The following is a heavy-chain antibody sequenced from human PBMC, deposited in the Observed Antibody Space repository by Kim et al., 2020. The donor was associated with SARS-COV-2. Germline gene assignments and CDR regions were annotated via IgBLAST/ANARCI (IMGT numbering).Heavy chain of an antibody. CDR1: GGSFSGYY. CDR3: ARGPLGYCSSTSCLSHYYFDY. CDR2: INHSGST. D-gene: IGHD2-2*01. Sequence: SETLFLTCAVYGGSFSGYYWSWIRQPPGKGLEWIGEINHSGSTNYNPSLKSRVTISVDTSKNQFSLKLSSVTAADTAVYYCARGPLGYCSSTSCLSHYYFDYWGQGTLVTVSS. J-gene: IGHJ4*02. V-gene: IGHV4-34*01.